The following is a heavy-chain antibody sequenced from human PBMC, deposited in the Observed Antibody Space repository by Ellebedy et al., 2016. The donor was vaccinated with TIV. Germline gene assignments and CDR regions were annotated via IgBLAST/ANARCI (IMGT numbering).Heavy chain of an antibody. CDR1: GFTFSRYA. D-gene: IGHD4-17*01. J-gene: IGHJ4*02. Sequence: GGSLRLSCAVSGFTFSRYAMSWVRQAPGKGLEWVSGISGSGGSTYYADSVKGRFTIPRDNSKNTLYLQMNSLRVEDTAVYYCARWPSGDAPLDYWGRGTLVTVSS. V-gene: IGHV3-23*01. CDR3: ARWPSGDAPLDY. CDR2: ISGSGGST.